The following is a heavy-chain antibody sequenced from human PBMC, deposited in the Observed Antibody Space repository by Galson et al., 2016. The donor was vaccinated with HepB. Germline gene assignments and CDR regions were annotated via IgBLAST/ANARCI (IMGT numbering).Heavy chain of an antibody. J-gene: IGHJ4*02. Sequence: QSGAEVKQPGESLKISCKASGYSFTTYLYGYWIGWVRQVPGKGLEWIGIMYTSDSDIRYSPSFQGQVTISADNSINTAYLHWGSLKASDTAIYYCARRGTDNGLDFWGQGTPVSVS. D-gene: IGHD2-8*01. CDR1: GYSFTTYLYGYW. V-gene: IGHV5-51*01. CDR2: MYTSDSDI. CDR3: ARRGTDNGLDF.